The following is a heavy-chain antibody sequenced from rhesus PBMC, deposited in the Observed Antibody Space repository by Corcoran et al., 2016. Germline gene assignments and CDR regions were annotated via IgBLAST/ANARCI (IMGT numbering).Heavy chain of an antibody. D-gene: IGHD6-25*01. CDR3: ASEGAAAPFDY. J-gene: IGHJ4*01. CDR1: GGSISSSY. V-gene: IGHV4-169*02. Sequence: QLQLQESGPGLVKPSETLSVTCVVSGGSISSSYWSWIRQAPGKGLQLIGYIYGSGNSTNYNPSLKGRVPLSVDTSKNQLSLKLSSVTAADTAVYYCASEGAAAPFDYWGQGVLVTVSS. CDR2: IYGSGNST.